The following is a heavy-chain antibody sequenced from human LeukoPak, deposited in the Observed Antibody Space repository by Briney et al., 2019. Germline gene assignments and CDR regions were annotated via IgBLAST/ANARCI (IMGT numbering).Heavy chain of an antibody. CDR1: GFTFSSYE. V-gene: IGHV3-48*03. J-gene: IGHJ6*03. CDR2: ISTRGSNI. Sequence: GGSLRLSCAASGFTFSSYEMNWVRQAPGKGLEWVSYISTRGSNIYYADSVRGRFTISRDNAKNSLYLQMSSLRPEDTAVYYCARAMYYYYYYMDVWGKGTTVTVSS. CDR3: ARAMYYYYYYMDV.